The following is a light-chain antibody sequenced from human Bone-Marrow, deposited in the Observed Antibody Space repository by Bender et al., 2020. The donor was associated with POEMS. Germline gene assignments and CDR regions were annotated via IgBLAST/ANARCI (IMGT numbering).Light chain of an antibody. CDR3: CSYAGNFIYV. CDR1: SSDIGGYNF. J-gene: IGLJ1*01. V-gene: IGLV2-11*01. CDR2: DVS. Sequence: HSALTQPPSAVGSPGQSVTISCTGTSSDIGGYNFVSWYQQHPGKAPKLMIYDVSKRPSGVPDRFSGSKSGNTASLTISGLRAEDEAEYYCCSYAGNFIYVFGTGTEVTVL.